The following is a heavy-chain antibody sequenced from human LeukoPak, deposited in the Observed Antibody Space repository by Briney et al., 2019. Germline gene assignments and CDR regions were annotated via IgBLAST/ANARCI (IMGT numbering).Heavy chain of an antibody. CDR1: GGSISSYY. Sequence: SETLSLTCTVSGGSISSYYWSWVRQPPGKGLEWIGYIYYSGSTNYNPSLKSRVTISVDTSKNQFSLKLSSVIAADTAVYYCASANYYYYYYMDVWGKGTTVTVSS. J-gene: IGHJ6*03. CDR3: ASANYYYYYYMDV. V-gene: IGHV4-59*01. CDR2: IYYSGST.